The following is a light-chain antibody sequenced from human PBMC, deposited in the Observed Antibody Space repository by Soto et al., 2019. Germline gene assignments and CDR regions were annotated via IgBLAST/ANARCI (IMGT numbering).Light chain of an antibody. V-gene: IGKV1-17*01. Sequence: DIQMTQSPSSLAASVGDRVIITCRASQGVGNEVGWYQQKPGKAPKRLIYAASTLQSGTPSRFSGSGSVTEFTLTISSLQPEDFATYFCSQHNAYPRTFGQGTRVEMK. CDR2: AAS. CDR3: SQHNAYPRT. CDR1: QGVGNE. J-gene: IGKJ1*01.